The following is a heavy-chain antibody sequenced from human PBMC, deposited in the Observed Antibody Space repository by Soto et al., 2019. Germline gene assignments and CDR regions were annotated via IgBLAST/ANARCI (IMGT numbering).Heavy chain of an antibody. V-gene: IGHV4-39*01. CDR1: GGSISSSSYY. Sequence: LSLTCTVSGGSISSSSYYWGWIRQPPGKGLEWIGSIYYSGSTYYNPSLKSRVTISVDTSKNQFSLKLSSVTAADTAVYYCATIVVVPAAIYDWFDPWGQGTLVTVSS. CDR2: IYYSGST. CDR3: ATIVVVPAAIYDWFDP. D-gene: IGHD2-2*02. J-gene: IGHJ5*02.